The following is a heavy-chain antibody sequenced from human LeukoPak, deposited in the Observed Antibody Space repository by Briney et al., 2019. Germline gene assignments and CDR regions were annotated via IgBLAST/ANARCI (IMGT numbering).Heavy chain of an antibody. CDR2: INPNSGDT. Sequence: ASVKVSCKASGYTFTGYYMDWVRQAPGQGLVWMGWINPNSGDTKYAQKFQGRVTMTRDTSISTAYMELSRLRSDDTAVYYCATQRGSYLWGTDFDFWGQGTLVTVSS. J-gene: IGHJ4*02. D-gene: IGHD3-16*01. CDR1: GYTFTGYY. CDR3: ATQRGSYLWGTDFDF. V-gene: IGHV1-2*02.